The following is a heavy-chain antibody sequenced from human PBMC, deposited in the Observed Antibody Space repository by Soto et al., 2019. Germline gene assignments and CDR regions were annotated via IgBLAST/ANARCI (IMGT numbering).Heavy chain of an antibody. CDR3: AKFTGYYDSSGYYYSGYGRYFDN. D-gene: IGHD3-22*01. Sequence: GGSLRLSCAASGFTLSSYAMSWVRQAPGKGLEWVSAMSGSGSSTYYADAVKGRFTISRDNSKNPLYLQMNSLRAEYKAVSYCAKFTGYYDSSGYYYSGYGRYFDNWGQGTLVTVSS. J-gene: IGHJ4*02. V-gene: IGHV3-23*01. CDR1: GFTLSSYA. CDR2: MSGSGSST.